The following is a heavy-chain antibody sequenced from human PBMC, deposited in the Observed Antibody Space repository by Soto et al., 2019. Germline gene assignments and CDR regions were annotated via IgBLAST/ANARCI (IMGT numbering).Heavy chain of an antibody. V-gene: IGHV4-31*03. Sequence: PSETLSVTCTVSGGSISSGGYYWSWIRQHPGKGLEWIGYTYYSGSTYYNPSLKSRVTISVDTSKNQFSLKLSSVTAADTAVYYCANMVRGVLGWFDPWGQGTLVTVSS. D-gene: IGHD3-10*01. CDR2: TYYSGST. CDR1: GGSISSGGYY. J-gene: IGHJ5*02. CDR3: ANMVRGVLGWFDP.